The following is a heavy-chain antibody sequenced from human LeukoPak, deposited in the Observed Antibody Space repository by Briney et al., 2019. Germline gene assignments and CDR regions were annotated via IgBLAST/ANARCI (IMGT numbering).Heavy chain of an antibody. CDR2: ISGGGGST. CDR3: ARPRWATGEVFDY. V-gene: IGHV3-23*01. D-gene: IGHD7-27*01. CDR1: GFTFTSYS. Sequence: PGGSLRLSCAASGFTFTSYSMNWVRQAQGKGREWVSTISGGGGSTYYADSVKGRFTISRDNSRNTLYLQMNSLRPEDTAVYYCARPRWATGEVFDYWGQGTLVTVSS. J-gene: IGHJ4*02.